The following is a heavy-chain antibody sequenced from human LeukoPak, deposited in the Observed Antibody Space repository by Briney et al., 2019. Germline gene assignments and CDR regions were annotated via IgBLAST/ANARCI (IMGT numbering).Heavy chain of an antibody. V-gene: IGHV3-7*01. Sequence: PGGSLRLSCEASGFSMSVYWMIWVRQAPGKGLEGVGNIKQDGSERNYVASVKGRFTISRDNAKKSLYLQMNGLRAEDTAVYYCARDWGAYYHFFDYWGQGTLVTVSS. CDR2: IKQDGSER. CDR3: ARDWGAYYHFFDY. D-gene: IGHD3-22*01. J-gene: IGHJ4*02. CDR1: GFSMSVYW.